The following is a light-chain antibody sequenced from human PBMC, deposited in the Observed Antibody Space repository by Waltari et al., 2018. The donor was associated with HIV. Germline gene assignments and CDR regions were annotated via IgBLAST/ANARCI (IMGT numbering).Light chain of an antibody. J-gene: IGKJ4*01. CDR3: QQASSLPLT. V-gene: IGKV1-12*01. Sequence: DIQMTQSPSSVSASVGDRVTITCRASQSIGRWLVWYQQTPGKAPKLLIYAASTLQAGVPSRFSASGSGTSFTRTINSLQPEDFATYYCQQASSLPLTFGEGTKVEIK. CDR2: AAS. CDR1: QSIGRW.